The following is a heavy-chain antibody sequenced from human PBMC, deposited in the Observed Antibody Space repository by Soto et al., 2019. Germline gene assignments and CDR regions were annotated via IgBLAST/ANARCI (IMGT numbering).Heavy chain of an antibody. CDR2: VYHTGDT. D-gene: IGHD2-21*02. CDR3: AREIVTAGGNNYFDP. CDR1: GGTVTSSHW. J-gene: IGHJ5*02. Sequence: SETLSLTCGVSGGTVTSSHWWSWVRQSPGGGLEWIGNVYHTGDTNFNPSLQSRVTISVDKSNNQFSLRLNSLTAADTAVYFCAREIVTAGGNNYFDPWGPGTLVTVS. V-gene: IGHV4-4*02.